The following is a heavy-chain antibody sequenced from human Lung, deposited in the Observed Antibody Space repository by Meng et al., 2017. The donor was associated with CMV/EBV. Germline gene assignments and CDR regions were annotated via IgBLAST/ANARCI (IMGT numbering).Heavy chain of an antibody. V-gene: IGHV1-2*02. D-gene: IGHD4/OR15-4a*01. Sequence: QVQLVQSGAELKKPGASEKVPCRASGYTITSYYIHWIRQAPGQGLEWMGWIDPRRGDTKYAQRFQGRVTLTRDTSIDTVYMELTSLTSDDTAVYYCARDDYGPFNYWGQGTLVTVSS. J-gene: IGHJ4*02. CDR1: GYTITSYY. CDR2: IDPRRGDT. CDR3: ARDDYGPFNY.